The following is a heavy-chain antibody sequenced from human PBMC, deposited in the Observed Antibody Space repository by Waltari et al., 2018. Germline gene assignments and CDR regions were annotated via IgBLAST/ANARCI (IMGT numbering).Heavy chain of an antibody. J-gene: IGHJ6*03. Sequence: QLQLQESGPGLVKPSETLSLTCTVSGGSISSSSYYWGWIRQPPGKGLEWIGSIYYSGSTYYNPSLKSRVTISVDTSKNQFSLKLSSVTAADTAVYYCARQSMVRGVVYMDVWGKGTTVTVSS. CDR1: GGSISSSSYY. CDR2: IYYSGST. CDR3: ARQSMVRGVVYMDV. V-gene: IGHV4-39*01. D-gene: IGHD3-10*01.